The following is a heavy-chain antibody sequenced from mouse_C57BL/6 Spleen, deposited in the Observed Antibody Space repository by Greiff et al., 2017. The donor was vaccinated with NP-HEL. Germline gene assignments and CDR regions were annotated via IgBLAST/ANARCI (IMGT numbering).Heavy chain of an antibody. CDR2: IHPNSGST. V-gene: IGHV1-64*01. CDR1: GYTFTSYW. J-gene: IGHJ4*01. D-gene: IGHD1-1*01. Sequence: QVKLQQPGAELVKPGASVKLSCKASGYTFTSYWMHWVKQRPGQGLEWIGMIHPNSGSTNYNEKFKSKATLTVDKSSSTAYMQLSSLTSEDSAVYYCAIYYGSSLYAMDYWGQGTSVTVSS. CDR3: AIYYGSSLYAMDY.